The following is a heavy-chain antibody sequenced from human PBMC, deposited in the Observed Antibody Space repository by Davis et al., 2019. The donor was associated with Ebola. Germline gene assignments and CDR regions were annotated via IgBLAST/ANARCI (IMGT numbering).Heavy chain of an antibody. CDR2: IYYSGST. CDR1: GGSISSYF. V-gene: IGHV4-59*01. CDR3: ARENYDSSGYYADAFDI. Sequence: MPGGSLRLSCTVSGGSISSYFWSWLRQPPGMGLEWIGYIYYSGSTNYNPSLKSRVTISVDTSKNQFSLKLSSVTAADTAVYYCARENYDSSGYYADAFDIWGQGTMVTVSS. D-gene: IGHD3-22*01. J-gene: IGHJ3*02.